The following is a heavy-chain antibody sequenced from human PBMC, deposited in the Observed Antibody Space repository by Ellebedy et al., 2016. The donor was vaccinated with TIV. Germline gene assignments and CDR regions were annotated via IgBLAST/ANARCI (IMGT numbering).Heavy chain of an antibody. CDR1: GFTFSSYA. J-gene: IGHJ4*02. Sequence: GESLKISCAASGFTFSSYAMSWVRQAPGKGLEWVSAISGSGGSTYYADSVKGRFTISRDNSKNTLYLQMNSLRAEDTAVYYCAKGCGSTAMVHFDYWGQGTLVTVSS. CDR3: AKGCGSTAMVHFDY. V-gene: IGHV3-23*01. CDR2: ISGSGGST. D-gene: IGHD5-18*01.